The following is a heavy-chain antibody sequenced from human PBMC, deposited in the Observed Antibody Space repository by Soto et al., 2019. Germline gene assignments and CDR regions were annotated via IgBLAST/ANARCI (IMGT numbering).Heavy chain of an antibody. J-gene: IGHJ6*02. CDR2: IIPIFGTA. Sequence: QVQLVQSGAEVKKPGSSVKVSCKASGGTFSSYAISWVRQAPGQGLEWMGGIIPIFGTANYAQKFQGRVTITADESTSTAYMELSSLRSEDPAVYYCARPLDIVVVPAATGKYYYGMDVWGQGTTVTVSS. CDR3: ARPLDIVVVPAATGKYYYGMDV. V-gene: IGHV1-69*01. D-gene: IGHD2-2*03. CDR1: GGTFSSYA.